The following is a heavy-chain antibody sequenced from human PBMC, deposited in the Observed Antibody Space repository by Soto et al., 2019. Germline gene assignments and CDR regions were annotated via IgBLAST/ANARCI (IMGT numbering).Heavy chain of an antibody. CDR3: GKGTWGAFDI. Sequence: EVQLLESGGGLVQPGGSLRLSCVASGFTFSSNAMSWVRQAPGKGLEWVSHITRGSCGGTYYADSVKGRFTISRDNAKNTLYMQMNSLRVDDTAVYYCGKGTWGAFDIWGHGTLVTVSS. CDR1: GFTFSSNA. CDR2: ITRGSCGGT. J-gene: IGHJ3*02. V-gene: IGHV3-23*01. D-gene: IGHD7-27*01.